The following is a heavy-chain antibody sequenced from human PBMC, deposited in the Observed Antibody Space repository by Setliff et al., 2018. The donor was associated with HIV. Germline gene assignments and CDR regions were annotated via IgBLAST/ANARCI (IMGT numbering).Heavy chain of an antibody. Sequence: SETLSLTCTVTDDSLSRSDFYWAWIRQPPEKGLEWVASIYDTGDTHYNPSLKNRVTMSLDTSKTQVSLRLTSVTAADTAVYYCARRSIVGVTRGFYYYGLDVWGQGTTVTVSS. J-gene: IGHJ6*02. CDR3: ARRSIVGVTRGFYYYGLDV. V-gene: IGHV4-39*07. D-gene: IGHD1-26*01. CDR1: DDSLSRSDFY. CDR2: IYDTGDT.